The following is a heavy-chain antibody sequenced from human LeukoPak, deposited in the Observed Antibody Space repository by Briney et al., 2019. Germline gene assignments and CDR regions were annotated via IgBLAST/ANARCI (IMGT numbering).Heavy chain of an antibody. CDR3: ARGSFDFAEVQDY. CDR1: GGSFSGHY. Sequence: SETLSLTCAVYGGSFSGHYWSLIRQPPGNGLDWVGEINHSGSTNYNPSLKSRVTISVDTSKNQFSLKLSSVTAADTAVYYCARGSFDFAEVQDYWGQGTLVTVSS. D-gene: IGHD3/OR15-3a*01. J-gene: IGHJ4*02. CDR2: INHSGST. V-gene: IGHV4-34*01.